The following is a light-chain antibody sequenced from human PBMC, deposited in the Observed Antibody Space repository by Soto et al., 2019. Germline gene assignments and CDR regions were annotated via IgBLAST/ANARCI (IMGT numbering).Light chain of an antibody. CDR1: QIVSPN. J-gene: IGKJ4*01. CDR3: QPYNNLEI. Sequence: ETVLTQSPALLSVSPGERATLFCRASQIVSPNLAWYQQKPGQAPRLLIYGASTRATGIPARFSGCGSGSEVTNNINSRRYEGIPVYLCQPYNNLEIFGGGTKVEIK. CDR2: GAS. V-gene: IGKV3D-15*01.